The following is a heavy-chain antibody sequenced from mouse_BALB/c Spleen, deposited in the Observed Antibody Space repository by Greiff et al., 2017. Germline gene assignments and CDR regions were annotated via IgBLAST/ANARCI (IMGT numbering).Heavy chain of an antibody. Sequence: VQLQQSGPGLVKPSQSLSLTCTVTGYSITSDYAWNWIRQFPGNKLEWMGYISYSGSTSYNPSLKSRISITRDTSKNQFFLQLNSVTTEDTATYYCARWAITTYFDYWGQGTTLTVSS. V-gene: IGHV3-2*02. CDR2: ISYSGST. CDR1: GYSITSDYA. CDR3: ARWAITTYFDY. J-gene: IGHJ2*01. D-gene: IGHD1-1*01.